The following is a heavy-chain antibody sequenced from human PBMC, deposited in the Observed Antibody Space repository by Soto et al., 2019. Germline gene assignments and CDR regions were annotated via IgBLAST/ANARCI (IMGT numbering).Heavy chain of an antibody. CDR1: GASVGSGGYY. Sequence: PSETLSLTCTVSGASVGSGGYYWSWIRLLQGKGLEWIGYISYTGSTNYNPSLKSRVTLALDTSTNQFSLKLDSVTAADTAVYYCARHFRMGEGVDVWGQGTTVTVSS. CDR2: ISYTGST. CDR3: ARHFRMGEGVDV. J-gene: IGHJ6*02. V-gene: IGHV4-31*03. D-gene: IGHD3-16*01.